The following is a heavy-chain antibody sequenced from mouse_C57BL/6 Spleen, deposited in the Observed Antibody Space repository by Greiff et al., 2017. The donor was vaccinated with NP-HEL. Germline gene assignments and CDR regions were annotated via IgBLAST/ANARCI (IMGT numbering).Heavy chain of an antibody. V-gene: IGHV1-80*01. CDR3: AYYGSRYYYAMDY. Sequence: VQLQESGAELMKPGASVKLSCKATGYTFSSYWMNWVKQRPGKGLEWIGQIYPGDGDTNYNGKFKGKATLTADKSSSTAYMQLSSLTSEDSAVYFCAYYGSRYYYAMDYWGQGTSVTVSS. D-gene: IGHD1-1*01. CDR2: IYPGDGDT. J-gene: IGHJ4*01. CDR1: GYTFSSYW.